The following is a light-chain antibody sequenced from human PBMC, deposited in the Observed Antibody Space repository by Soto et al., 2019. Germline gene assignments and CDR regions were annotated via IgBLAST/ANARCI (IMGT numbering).Light chain of an antibody. CDR1: SSDVGGYNY. Sequence: QSVLTQPASVPGSPGQSITISCTGTSSDVGGYNYVSWYQQHPGKAPKLMIYDVSNRPSGVSNRFSGSKSGNTASLTISGLQAEDEADYYCSSYTSSSTRYLFGTGTKVTVL. CDR3: SSYTSSSTRYL. CDR2: DVS. J-gene: IGLJ1*01. V-gene: IGLV2-14*01.